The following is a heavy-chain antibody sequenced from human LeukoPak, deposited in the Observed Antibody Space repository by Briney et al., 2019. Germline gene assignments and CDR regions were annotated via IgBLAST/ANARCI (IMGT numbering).Heavy chain of an antibody. CDR1: GFTVSSNY. D-gene: IGHD3-16*01. V-gene: IGHV3-53*01. J-gene: IGHJ3*02. CDR2: IYSGGST. Sequence: GGSLRLSCAASGFTVSSNYTSWVRQAPGKGLEWVSIIYSGGSTYYAASVKGRFTISRHNSKNTLYLKMNSLRAADPAVYYCVREVGGGAFDMGGQGTMVTVSS. CDR3: VREVGGGAFDM.